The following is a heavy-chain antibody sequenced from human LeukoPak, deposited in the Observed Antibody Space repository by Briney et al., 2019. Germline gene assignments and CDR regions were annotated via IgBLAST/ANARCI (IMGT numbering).Heavy chain of an antibody. V-gene: IGHV3-48*01. CDR1: GFTFSDYS. CDR3: ARDYKYAFDN. CDR2: IGIDSGNT. D-gene: IGHD5-24*01. Sequence: GGSLRLSCAASGFTFSDYSMNWVRQAPGKGLEWISYIGIDSGNTNYADSVKGRFTISGDKAKNSLYLQMNRLRVEDTAVYYCARDYKYAFDNWGQGTLVTVSS. J-gene: IGHJ4*02.